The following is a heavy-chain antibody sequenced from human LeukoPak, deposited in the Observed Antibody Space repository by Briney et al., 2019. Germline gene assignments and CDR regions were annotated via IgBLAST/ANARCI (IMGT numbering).Heavy chain of an antibody. V-gene: IGHV3-7*01. J-gene: IGHJ4*02. CDR2: IKQDGSEK. CDR3: AKGASWYLDY. CDR1: GFTFSSYW. Sequence: QPGGSLRLSCAASGFTFSSYWMSWVRQAPGKGLEWVANIKQDGSEKYYVDSVKGRFTISRDNSKNTLYLQMNSLSTEDTAVYYCAKGASWYLDYWGQGTLVTVSS. D-gene: IGHD6-13*01.